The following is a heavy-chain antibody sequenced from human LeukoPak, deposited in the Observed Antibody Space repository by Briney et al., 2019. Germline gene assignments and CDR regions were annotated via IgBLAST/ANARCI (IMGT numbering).Heavy chain of an antibody. V-gene: IGHV3-23*01. CDR2: ISGSGGST. J-gene: IGHJ3*02. D-gene: IGHD3-16*02. CDR3: ARTLYDYVWGSYRSPDAFDI. Sequence: GGSLRLSCAASGFTFSDYYMSWIRQAPGKGLEWVSAISGSGGSTYYADSVKGRFTISRDNSKNTLYLQMNSLRAEDTAVYYCARTLYDYVWGSYRSPDAFDIWGQGTMVTVSS. CDR1: GFTFSDYY.